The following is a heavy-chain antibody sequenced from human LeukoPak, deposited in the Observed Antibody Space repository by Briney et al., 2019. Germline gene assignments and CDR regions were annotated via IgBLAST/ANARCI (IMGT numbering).Heavy chain of an antibody. D-gene: IGHD6-13*01. V-gene: IGHV3-21*01. Sequence: GGSLRLSCAASGFSASGNYMNWVRQAPGKGLEWVSPISSISHYIYYADSVKGRFTISRDNARNSLYLQMNSLRAEDTAVYYCARETYSSSWPDAFDIWGQGTMVTVSS. CDR3: ARETYSSSWPDAFDI. J-gene: IGHJ3*02. CDR2: ISSISHYI. CDR1: GFSASGNY.